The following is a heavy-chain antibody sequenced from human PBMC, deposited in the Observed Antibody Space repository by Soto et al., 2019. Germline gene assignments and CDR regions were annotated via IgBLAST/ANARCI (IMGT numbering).Heavy chain of an antibody. J-gene: IGHJ4*01. Sequence: PSETLSLTCIVSGYSVTSGSYWGWFRQPPEKGLEWIGSVYLSGHTYHNPSLMSRVTISIDTSKNQFSLKLTSVTAADTAVYYCARARIVVSGTIVDFWGRETLVTVSS. D-gene: IGHD1-7*01. CDR2: VYLSGHT. CDR1: GYSVTSGSY. CDR3: ARARIVVSGTIVDF. V-gene: IGHV4-38-2*02.